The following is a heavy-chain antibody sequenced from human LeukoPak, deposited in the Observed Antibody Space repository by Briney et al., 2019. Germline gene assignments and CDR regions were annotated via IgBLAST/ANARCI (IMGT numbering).Heavy chain of an antibody. V-gene: IGHV4-59*01. D-gene: IGHD3-10*01. CDR2: ISSSGSA. CDR3: ARDYGSGSYYNSFAFDI. J-gene: IGHJ3*02. CDR1: GDSLGIYK. Sequence: SETLSLTCSVSGDSLGIYKWSWIRQPPGKGLEWIAHISSSGSAIYNPSLMSRVSMAVDTSKNQFSLRLISVTAADTAVYYCARDYGSGSYYNSFAFDIWGQGTMVTVSS.